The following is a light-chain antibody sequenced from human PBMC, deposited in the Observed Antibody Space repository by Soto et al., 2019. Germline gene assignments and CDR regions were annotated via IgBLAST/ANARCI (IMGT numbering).Light chain of an antibody. CDR3: QQYNNYPYT. CDR2: DAS. CDR1: QSISSW. Sequence: DIQMTQSPSTLSASVGDRVTITCRAGQSISSWLAWYQQKPGKAPKLLIYDASTLESGVPSRFSGSGSGTEFTLTISSLQPDDFATYYCQQYNNYPYTFGQGTKLEI. J-gene: IGKJ2*01. V-gene: IGKV1-5*01.